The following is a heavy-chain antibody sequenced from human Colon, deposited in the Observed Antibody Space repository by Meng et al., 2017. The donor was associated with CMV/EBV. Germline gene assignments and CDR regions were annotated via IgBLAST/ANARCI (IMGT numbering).Heavy chain of an antibody. Sequence: GGSLRLSCAASGFIFSSYDMHWVRQATGKGLEWVSAIGTAGDTYYPGSVKGRFTISRENAKNSLYLQMNSLRAGDTAVYYCARDVRDFPYYYGLDVWGQGTTVTVSS. CDR3: ARDVRDFPYYYGLDV. J-gene: IGHJ6*02. CDR2: IGTAGDT. V-gene: IGHV3-13*01. CDR1: GFIFSSYD. D-gene: IGHD3-3*01.